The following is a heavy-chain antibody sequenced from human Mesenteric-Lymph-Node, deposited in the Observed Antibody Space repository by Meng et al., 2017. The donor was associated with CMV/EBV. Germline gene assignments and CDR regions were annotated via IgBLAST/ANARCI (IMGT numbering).Heavy chain of an antibody. CDR3: ARKYYYDSSGYFRGGLDV. CDR1: GITVSSNY. Sequence: GGSLRLSCAASGITVSSNYMSWVRQAPGKGLEWVSLTYSGGTTDYADSVKGRFTISRDNSKNTLYLQMSSLRAEDTAVYYCARKYYYDSSGYFRGGLDVWGQGTTVTVSS. D-gene: IGHD3-22*01. V-gene: IGHV3-53*01. J-gene: IGHJ6*02. CDR2: TYSGGTT.